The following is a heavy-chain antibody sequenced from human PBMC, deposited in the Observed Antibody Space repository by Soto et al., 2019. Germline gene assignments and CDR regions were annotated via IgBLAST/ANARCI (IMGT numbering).Heavy chain of an antibody. V-gene: IGHV3-33*01. Sequence: GGSLRLSCAASGFTFSSYGMHWVRQAPGKGLEWVAVIWYDGSNKYYADSVKGRFTIPRDNSKNTLYLQMNSLRAEDTAVYYCARDQQQLVPGSYYYYYYGMDVWGQGTTVTVSS. CDR1: GFTFSSYG. D-gene: IGHD6-13*01. CDR2: IWYDGSNK. CDR3: ARDQQQLVPGSYYYYYYGMDV. J-gene: IGHJ6*02.